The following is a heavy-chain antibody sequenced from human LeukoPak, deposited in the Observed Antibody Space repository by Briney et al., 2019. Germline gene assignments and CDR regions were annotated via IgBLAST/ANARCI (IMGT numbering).Heavy chain of an antibody. Sequence: SETLSLTCTVSGGSVSSSGSYWSWIRQPPGKGLEWFAYIYYSGSTYYNPSLKSRVTISVDTSKNQFSLKLSSVTAADTAVYYCARLNLRRYYDFWSGYYHNWFDPWAREPWSPSPQ. CDR2: IYYSGST. CDR3: ARLNLRRYYDFWSGYYHNWFDP. V-gene: IGHV4-39*01. J-gene: IGHJ5*02. CDR1: GGSVSSSGSY. D-gene: IGHD3-3*01.